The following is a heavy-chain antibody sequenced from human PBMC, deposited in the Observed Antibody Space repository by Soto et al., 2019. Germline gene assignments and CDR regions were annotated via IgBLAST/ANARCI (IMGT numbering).Heavy chain of an antibody. D-gene: IGHD3-10*01. V-gene: IGHV4-59*01. CDR3: ARGGLWLGELLYIDY. J-gene: IGHJ4*02. CDR1: GGSISSYY. Sequence: SETLSLTCTVSGGSISSYYWSWIRQPPGKGLEWIGYIYYSGSTNYNPSLKSRVTISVDTSKNQFSLKLSSVTAADTAVYYCARGGLWLGELLYIDYGGQGPLVTVSS. CDR2: IYYSGST.